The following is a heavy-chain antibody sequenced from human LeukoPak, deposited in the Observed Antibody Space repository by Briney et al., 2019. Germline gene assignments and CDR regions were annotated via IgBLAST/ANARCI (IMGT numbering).Heavy chain of an antibody. CDR1: GFSFSIYS. V-gene: IGHV3-23*01. J-gene: IGHJ4*02. Sequence: GGSLRLSCAASGFSFSIYSMSWVRQAPGKGLEWVSAISGSGGSTYYADSVKGRFTISRDNSKNTLYLQMNSLRAEDTAVYYCAGYYYDSSGYSNWGQGTLVTVSS. D-gene: IGHD3-22*01. CDR2: ISGSGGST. CDR3: AGYYYDSSGYSN.